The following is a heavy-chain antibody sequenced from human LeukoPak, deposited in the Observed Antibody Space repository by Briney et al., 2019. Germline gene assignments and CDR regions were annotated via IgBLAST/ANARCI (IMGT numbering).Heavy chain of an antibody. CDR3: ARTTEGGYTYDYFYYYYMDV. CDR2: IYYSGST. V-gene: IGHV4-59*01. Sequence: PSETLSLTCTVSGGSISSYYWSWIRQPPGKGLEWIGYIYYSGSTNYNPSLKSRVTISVDTSKNQFSLKMSSVTAADTAVYYCARTTEGGYTYDYFYYYYMDVWGKGTTVTVSS. J-gene: IGHJ6*03. D-gene: IGHD5-18*01. CDR1: GGSISSYY.